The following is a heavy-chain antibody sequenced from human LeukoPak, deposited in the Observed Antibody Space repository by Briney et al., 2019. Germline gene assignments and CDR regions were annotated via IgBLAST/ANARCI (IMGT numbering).Heavy chain of an antibody. V-gene: IGHV3-21*01. J-gene: IGHJ4*02. Sequence: GGSLRLSCAASGFTFSSYWMSWVRQAPGKGLEWVSSISSSSSYIYYADSVKGRFTISRDNAKNSLYLQMNSLRAEDTAVYYCARDKNDYVWGSYPNDYWGQGTLVTVSS. CDR2: ISSSSSYI. CDR3: ARDKNDYVWGSYPNDY. D-gene: IGHD3-16*02. CDR1: GFTFSSYW.